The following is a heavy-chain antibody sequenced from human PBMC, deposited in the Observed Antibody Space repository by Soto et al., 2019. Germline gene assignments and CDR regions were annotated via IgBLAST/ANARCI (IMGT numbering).Heavy chain of an antibody. CDR1: GFTFSSHE. J-gene: IGHJ4*02. Sequence: EVQLVESGGGSGQPGGSLRLSCAASGFTFSSHEMNWVRQAPGKGLEWISYISGSGNITYYADSVKGRFTISRDNAQKSLYLQMNSLRVEDTAVYYCARGSVYWGQGTLVTVSS. CDR3: ARGSVY. CDR2: ISGSGNIT. D-gene: IGHD3-3*01. V-gene: IGHV3-48*03.